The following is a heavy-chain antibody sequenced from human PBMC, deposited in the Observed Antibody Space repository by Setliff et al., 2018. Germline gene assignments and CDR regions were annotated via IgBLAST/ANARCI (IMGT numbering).Heavy chain of an antibody. D-gene: IGHD3-3*01. CDR3: AGQGPIFGSGLIPGFDQ. V-gene: IGHV3-74*01. Sequence: PGGSLRLSCAASGFTLSHNWMNWVRQGPGKGLVWVSYINNDGSVTKYGDSVKGRFTISRDNAKNTLYLQMNSLRAEDTAVYYCAGQGPIFGSGLIPGFDQWGQGTMVTVSS. CDR2: INNDGSVT. CDR1: GFTLSHNW. J-gene: IGHJ4*02.